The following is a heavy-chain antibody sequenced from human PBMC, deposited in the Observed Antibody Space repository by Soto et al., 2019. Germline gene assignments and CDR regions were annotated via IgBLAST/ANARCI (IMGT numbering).Heavy chain of an antibody. CDR3: KTYYYGMDV. Sequence: QVQLVQSGAEVKKPGSSVKVSCKTSGGTFSSYDINWVRQAPGQGFEWMGGIIPIFATANYAQDFQGRVTITADESTSTAYMELRSLRSEDTAVYYCKTYYYGMDVWGQGTTITVS. V-gene: IGHV1-69*01. CDR1: GGTFSSYD. J-gene: IGHJ6*02. CDR2: IIPIFATA.